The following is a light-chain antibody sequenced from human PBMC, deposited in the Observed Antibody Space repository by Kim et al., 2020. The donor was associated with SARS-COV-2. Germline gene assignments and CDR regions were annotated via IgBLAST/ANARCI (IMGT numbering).Light chain of an antibody. CDR1: QDISND. J-gene: IGKJ4*01. CDR3: QQYGNLPL. V-gene: IGKV1-33*01. Sequence: SASVGDRVTITCQASQDISNDLNWYQQKPGKAPKLLIYDASKLETGVPSRFSGSGSGTDFTFTISSLQPEDIATYYCQQYGNLPLFGGGTKVDIK. CDR2: DAS.